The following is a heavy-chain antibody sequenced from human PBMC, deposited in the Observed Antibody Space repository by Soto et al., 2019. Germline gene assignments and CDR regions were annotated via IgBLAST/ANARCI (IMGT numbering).Heavy chain of an antibody. V-gene: IGHV4-34*01. J-gene: IGHJ6*03. D-gene: IGHD3-10*01. CDR2: INHSGST. CDR1: GGSFSGYY. CDR3: ARGVPSMVRELDAKRYYYMDV. Sequence: SETLSLTCAVYGGSFSGYYWSWIRQPPGKGLEWIGEINHSGSTNYNPSLKSRVTISVDTSKNQFSLKLSSVTAADTAVYYCARGVPSMVRELDAKRYYYMDVWGKGTTVTVSS.